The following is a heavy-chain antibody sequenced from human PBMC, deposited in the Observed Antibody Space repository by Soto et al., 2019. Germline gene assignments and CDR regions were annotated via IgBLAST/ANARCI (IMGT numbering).Heavy chain of an antibody. D-gene: IGHD3-22*01. J-gene: IGHJ4*02. CDR2: IYYSGST. CDR1: GGSISSGGYY. V-gene: IGHV4-31*03. Sequence: SETLSLTCTVSGGSISSGGYYWSWIRQHPGKGLEWIGYIYYSGSTYYNPSLKSRVTISVDTSKNQFSLKLSSMTAADTAVYYCAGRLNYYDSSGYYLEFDYWGQGTLVTVSS. CDR3: AGRLNYYDSSGYYLEFDY.